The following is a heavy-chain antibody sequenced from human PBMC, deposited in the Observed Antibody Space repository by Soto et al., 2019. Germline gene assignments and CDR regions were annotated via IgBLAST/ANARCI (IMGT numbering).Heavy chain of an antibody. CDR3: SRGGQVASLAPGIKEYYGMDV. Sequence: VQLVESGGGLVQPGGSLRLSCAAPGFTFSSYWIHWVRQAPGKGLVWVSRINSDGSSTNYADSVKGRFTISRDNAKNTLFLQMNSMGDEDTAVYYCSRGGQVASLAPGIKEYYGMDVWGQGTTVTVSS. CDR2: INSDGSST. D-gene: IGHD5-12*01. J-gene: IGHJ6*02. CDR1: GFTFSSYW. V-gene: IGHV3-74*01.